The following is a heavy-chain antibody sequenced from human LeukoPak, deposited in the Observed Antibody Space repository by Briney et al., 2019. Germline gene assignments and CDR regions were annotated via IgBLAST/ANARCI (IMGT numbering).Heavy chain of an antibody. Sequence: ASVKVSCKASVYTFTDYYMHWGRHPPGPGLEWMGWINPNSGGTNYAQKFQCRVTMTRDTSISTAYMELSRLRADDTAVYYCARGDFVQLDWGQVTLVTVAS. CDR3: ARGDFVQLD. CDR1: VYTFTDYY. CDR2: INPNSGGT. D-gene: IGHD2-2*01. V-gene: IGHV1-2*02. J-gene: IGHJ4*02.